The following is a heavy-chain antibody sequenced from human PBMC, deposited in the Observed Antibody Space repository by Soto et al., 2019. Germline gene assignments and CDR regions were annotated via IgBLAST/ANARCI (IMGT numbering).Heavy chain of an antibody. V-gene: IGHV1-18*01. CDR3: ARDRGVAPPVAGNTHYYYYMDV. CDR1: GYSFTNYG. D-gene: IGHD6-19*01. J-gene: IGHJ6*03. Sequence: QDQLVQSGVAVKKPGASVKVSCKASGYSFTNYGITWVRQATGQGFEWMGWFSAYNGNTNYAQKLQGRVTMTTEASTSTAYLGLRSLRSDDTAVYYCARDRGVAPPVAGNTHYYYYMDVWGKGTTVTVSS. CDR2: FSAYNGNT.